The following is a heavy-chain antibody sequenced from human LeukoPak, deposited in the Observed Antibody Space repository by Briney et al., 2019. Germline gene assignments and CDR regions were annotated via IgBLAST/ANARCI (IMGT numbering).Heavy chain of an antibody. V-gene: IGHV1-18*01. CDR3: ARDDNYGIFVNVDY. CDR1: GYSFILYG. J-gene: IGHJ4*02. D-gene: IGHD4-11*01. CDR2: ISTSAGDT. Sequence: ASVKVSCKTSGYSFILYGISWVRQAPGQGPEWMGWISTSAGDTKYTQKFQGRVTLTTDTSTSTAYMELSSLRSDDTAVYYCARDDNYGIFVNVDYWGQGTLVTVSS.